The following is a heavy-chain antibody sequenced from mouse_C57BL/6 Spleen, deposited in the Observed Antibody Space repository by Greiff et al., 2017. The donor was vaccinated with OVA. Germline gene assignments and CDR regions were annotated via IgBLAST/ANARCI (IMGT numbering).Heavy chain of an antibody. CDR2: ISYDGSN. V-gene: IGHV3-6*01. Sequence: EVKLLESGPGLVKPSQSLSLTCSVTGYSITSGYYWNWIRQFPGNKLEWMGYISYDGSNNYNPSLKNRISITRDTSKNQFFLKLNSVTTEDTATYYCARENHFDYWGQGTTLTVSS. CDR3: ARENHFDY. CDR1: GYSITSGYY. J-gene: IGHJ2*01.